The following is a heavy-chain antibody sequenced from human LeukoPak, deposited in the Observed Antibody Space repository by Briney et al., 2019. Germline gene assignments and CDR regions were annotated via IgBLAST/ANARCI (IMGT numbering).Heavy chain of an antibody. CDR3: ARAIIVAGSFDP. CDR1: GFTFSSYG. Sequence: GGSLRLSCAASGFTFSSYGMSWVRQAPGKGLEWVSAISGSGGSTYYADSVKGRFTISRDNSKSTLYLQMNSLRAEDTAVHYCARAIIVAGSFDPWGQGTLVTVSS. D-gene: IGHD2-15*01. J-gene: IGHJ5*02. V-gene: IGHV3-23*01. CDR2: ISGSGGST.